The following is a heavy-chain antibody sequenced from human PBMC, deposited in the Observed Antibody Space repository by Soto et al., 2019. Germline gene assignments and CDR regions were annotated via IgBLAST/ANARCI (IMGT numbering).Heavy chain of an antibody. D-gene: IGHD2-2*01. V-gene: IGHV3-48*03. CDR3: ARDRCTSTSCFFDY. Sequence: GGSLRLSCAASGFTSSSYEMNWVRQAPGKGLEWVSYISSSGSTIYYADSVKGRFTISRDNAKNSLYLQMNSLRAEDTAVYYCARDRCTSTSCFFDYWGQGSLVTVSS. CDR1: GFTSSSYE. CDR2: ISSSGSTI. J-gene: IGHJ4*02.